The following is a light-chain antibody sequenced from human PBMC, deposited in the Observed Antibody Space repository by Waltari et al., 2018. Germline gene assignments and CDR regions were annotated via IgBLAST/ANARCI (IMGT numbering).Light chain of an antibody. V-gene: IGLV2-23*02. CDR3: CSHAGSGTFWV. CDR2: DVS. J-gene: IGLJ2*01. CDR1: SSDVGGYNY. Sequence: QSVLTQPASVSGSPGQSITISCTGTSSDVGGYNYVSWYQRHPGKAPKVMILDVSKRPSGVSDRFSGSKSGNTASLTISGLQAEDEADYYCCSHAGSGTFWVFGGGTKLTVL.